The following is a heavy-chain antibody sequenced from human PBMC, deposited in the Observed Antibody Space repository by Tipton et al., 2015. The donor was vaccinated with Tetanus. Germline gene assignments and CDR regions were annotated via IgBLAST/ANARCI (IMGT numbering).Heavy chain of an antibody. CDR2: IYFSGDT. CDR3: ARHNSGYFTFFDY. D-gene: IGHD3-3*01. CDR1: GVSIADNTNY. J-gene: IGHJ4*02. V-gene: IGHV4-39*01. Sequence: TLSLTCTVSGVSIADNTNYWGWIRQPPGKGLEWIGSIYFSGDTYSNPSLKSRVTISVDTSRNHFYLRLSPVTAADTAVYYCARHNSGYFTFFDYWGQGTLVTVSS.